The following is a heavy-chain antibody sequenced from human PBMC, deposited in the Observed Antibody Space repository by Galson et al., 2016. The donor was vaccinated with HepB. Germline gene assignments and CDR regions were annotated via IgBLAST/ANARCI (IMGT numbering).Heavy chain of an antibody. CDR2: IDWDDDK. D-gene: IGHD4-17*01. J-gene: IGHJ4*02. CDR1: GFSLSTSGMC. CDR3: ARTTSGHTVTPYYFDY. V-gene: IGHV2-70*11. Sequence: PALVKPTQTLTLTCSFSGFSLSTSGMCVSWIRQPPGKALEWLARIDWDDDKYYSTSLKTRLTISKDTSKNQVVLRVTSMDPVDTATYYCARTTSGHTVTPYYFDYWGQGTLVTVSS.